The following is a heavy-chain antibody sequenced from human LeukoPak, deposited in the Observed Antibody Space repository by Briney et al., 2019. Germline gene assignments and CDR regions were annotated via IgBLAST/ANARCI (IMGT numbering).Heavy chain of an antibody. CDR1: GDSISSYY. Sequence: PSETLSLTCTVSGDSISSYYCSWIRQPPGKGLEWIGYIYYSGSTNYNPSLKSRVTISVDTSKNQFSLKLSSVTAADTAVYYCARGGRNWFDPWGQGTLVTVSS. CDR2: IYYSGST. J-gene: IGHJ5*02. V-gene: IGHV4-59*01. CDR3: ARGGRNWFDP.